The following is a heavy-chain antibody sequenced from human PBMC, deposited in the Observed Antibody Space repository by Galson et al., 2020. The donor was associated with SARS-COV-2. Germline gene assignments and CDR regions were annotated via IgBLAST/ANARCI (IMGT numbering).Heavy chain of an antibody. Sequence: TGGSLRLSCAASGFTVSDNYMCWVRKAPGKGLEWVSGIYSGGSTYYADSVKGRFTISRDNTKNTLHLQMNSLRAEDTAVYYCARDGRAYWNYYHGMDDWGQGTTVTVSS. CDR2: IYSGGST. J-gene: IGHJ6*02. CDR1: GFTVSDNY. V-gene: IGHV3-66*01. CDR3: ARDGRAYWNYYHGMDD. D-gene: IGHD3-16*01.